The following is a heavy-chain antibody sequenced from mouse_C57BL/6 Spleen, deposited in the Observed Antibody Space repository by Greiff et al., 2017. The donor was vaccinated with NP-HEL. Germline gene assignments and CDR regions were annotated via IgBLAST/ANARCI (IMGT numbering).Heavy chain of an antibody. V-gene: IGHV1-52*01. D-gene: IGHD1-1*01. CDR1: GYTFTSYW. CDR3: AREGSTVVATDVPYYFDY. Sequence: QVQLQQPGAELVRPGSSVKLSCKASGYTFTSYWMHWVKQRPIQGLEWIGNIDPSDSETHYNQKFKDKATLTVDKSSSTAYMQLSSLTSEDSAVYYCAREGSTVVATDVPYYFDYWGQGTTLTVSS. CDR2: IDPSDSET. J-gene: IGHJ2*01.